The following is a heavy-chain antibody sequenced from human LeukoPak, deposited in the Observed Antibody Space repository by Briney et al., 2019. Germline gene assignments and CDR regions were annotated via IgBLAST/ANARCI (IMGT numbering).Heavy chain of an antibody. CDR2: MYTLGNT. V-gene: IGHV3-66*01. J-gene: IGHJ6*03. Sequence: GGSLRLSCAASGFTVSTNYMTWIRQAPGKGLEWVSVMYTLGNTNYADSVGGRFTISRDNSKNTLYLQMNSLRAEDTAVYYCAGYGGSYPYYMDVWGKGTTVTISS. D-gene: IGHD1-26*01. CDR3: AGYGGSYPYYMDV. CDR1: GFTVSTNY.